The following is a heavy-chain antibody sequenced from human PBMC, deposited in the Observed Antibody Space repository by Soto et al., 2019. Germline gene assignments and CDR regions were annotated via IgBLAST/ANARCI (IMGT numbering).Heavy chain of an antibody. CDR3: ARGGSLYWYFDL. J-gene: IGHJ2*01. V-gene: IGHV1-3*01. Sequence: GASVKVSCKASGYTFTSYATHWVRQAPGQRLEWMGWINAGNGNTKYSQKLQGRVTITRDTSASTAYMELSSLRSEDTAVYYCARGGSLYWYFDLWGRGTLVTVS. CDR2: INAGNGNT. CDR1: GYTFTSYA. D-gene: IGHD1-26*01.